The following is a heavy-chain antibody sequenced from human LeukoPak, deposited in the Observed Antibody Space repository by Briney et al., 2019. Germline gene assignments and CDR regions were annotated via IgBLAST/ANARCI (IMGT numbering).Heavy chain of an antibody. V-gene: IGHV3-53*01. CDR1: GSTVSPNS. Sequence: GGSLRLSCTASGSTVSPNSMTWVRQAPGKGLEWVSVIKSGGNTYYADSVKGRFTISRDNSKNTLFLQMDSLRPDDTAVYYCAGGRTRDYWGQGTLVTVSS. CDR3: AGGRTRDY. CDR2: IKSGGNT. J-gene: IGHJ4*02. D-gene: IGHD2-2*01.